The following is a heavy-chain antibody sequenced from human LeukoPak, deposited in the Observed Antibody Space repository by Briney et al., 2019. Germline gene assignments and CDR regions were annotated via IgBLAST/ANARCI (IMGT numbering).Heavy chain of an antibody. CDR1: GFTFDDYA. J-gene: IGHJ5*02. D-gene: IGHD6-13*01. CDR3: ARDVKPSSSWYSWFDP. Sequence: GGSLRLSCAASGFTFDDYAIHWVRQAPEKGLEWVSLISGDGSSIYYADSVKGRFAISRDNSKNSLSLQINSLRTEDTALYYCARDVKPSSSWYSWFDPWGQGTLVTVSS. CDR2: ISGDGSSI. V-gene: IGHV3-43*02.